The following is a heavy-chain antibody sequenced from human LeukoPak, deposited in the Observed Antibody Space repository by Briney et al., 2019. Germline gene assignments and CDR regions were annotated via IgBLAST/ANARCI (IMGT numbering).Heavy chain of an antibody. D-gene: IGHD1-26*01. CDR2: ISYDGSSK. CDR3: AKDAHSGSYFDY. J-gene: IGHJ4*01. Sequence: GGSLRLSCAASGFTFSNYGIHWVRQAPGKGLEWVAVISYDGSSKYYADSVKGRLTISRDNSKNTLYLQMNSLRVEDTAVYYCAKDAHSGSYFDYWGQGILVTVSS. CDR1: GFTFSNYG. V-gene: IGHV3-30*18.